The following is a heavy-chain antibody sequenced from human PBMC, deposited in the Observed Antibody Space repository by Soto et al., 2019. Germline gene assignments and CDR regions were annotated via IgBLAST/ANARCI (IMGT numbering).Heavy chain of an antibody. V-gene: IGHV1-69*13. CDR2: IIPIFGTA. D-gene: IGHD3-9*01. CDR1: GGTFSSYA. J-gene: IGHJ6*02. CDR3: ARDRVLSYYEILTGHYGIDV. Sequence: SVKVSCKASGGTFSSYAISWVRQAPGQGLEWMGGIIPIFGTANYAQKFQGRVTITADESTSTAYMELSSLRSEDTAVYYCARDRVLSYYEILTGHYGIDVWGQGSTVTVSS.